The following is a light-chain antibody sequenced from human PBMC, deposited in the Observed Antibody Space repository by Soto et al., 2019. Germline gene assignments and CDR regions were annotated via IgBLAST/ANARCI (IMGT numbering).Light chain of an antibody. V-gene: IGLV1-40*01. J-gene: IGLJ2*01. CDR1: SPNIGAGYD. Sequence: QSVLTQPPSVSRAPGQRVTISCTGSSPNIGAGYDVHWYQQLPGTAPKLLIYGNSNRPSGVPDRFSGSKSGTSASLAITGLQAEDEADYYCQSYDSSLSVVFGGGTKLTVL. CDR2: GNS. CDR3: QSYDSSLSVV.